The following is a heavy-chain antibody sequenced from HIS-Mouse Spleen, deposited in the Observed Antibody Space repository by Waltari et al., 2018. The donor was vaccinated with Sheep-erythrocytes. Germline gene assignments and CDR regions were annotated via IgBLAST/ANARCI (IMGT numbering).Heavy chain of an antibody. V-gene: IGHV1-69*04. CDR2: IIPILGIA. J-gene: IGHJ4*02. D-gene: IGHD1-26*01. Sequence: QVQLVQSGAEVKKPGSSVKVSCKASGGTFSSYAISWVRQAPGQGLEGLGRIIPILGIANYAQKFQGRVTITADKSTSTAYMELSRLRSEDTAVYYCAQTGATTPHFDYWGQGTLVTVSS. CDR3: AQTGATTPHFDY. CDR1: GGTFSSYA.